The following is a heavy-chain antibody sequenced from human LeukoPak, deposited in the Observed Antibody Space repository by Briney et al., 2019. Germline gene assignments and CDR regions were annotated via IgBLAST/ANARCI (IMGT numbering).Heavy chain of an antibody. J-gene: IGHJ1*01. CDR2: IYYSGRT. CDR3: ARPPNYYDSSGSGYFQH. CDR1: GGSISSFY. V-gene: IGHV4-59*08. Sequence: PSETLSLTCTVSGGSISSFYWSWIRQPPGKGLEWIGYIYYSGRTTYNPSLKSRVTISVDTSKNQFSLKLSSVTAADTAVYYCARPPNYYDSSGSGYFQHWGQGTLVTVSS. D-gene: IGHD3-22*01.